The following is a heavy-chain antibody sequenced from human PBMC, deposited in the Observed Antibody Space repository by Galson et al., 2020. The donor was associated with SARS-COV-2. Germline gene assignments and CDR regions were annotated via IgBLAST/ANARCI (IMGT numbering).Heavy chain of an antibody. Sequence: GGSLRLSCSASGFTFSSYSFHWVRQAPGKGLEFVSSITTNGANAYYADSVKGRFTISRDNSKNTLLLQMSSLGAEDTAVYYCVTSCRNGLCSFDFWGQGALVTVSS. J-gene: IGHJ4*02. CDR2: ITTNGANA. CDR1: GFTFSSYS. V-gene: IGHV3-64D*06. D-gene: IGHD2-8*01. CDR3: VTSCRNGLCSFDF.